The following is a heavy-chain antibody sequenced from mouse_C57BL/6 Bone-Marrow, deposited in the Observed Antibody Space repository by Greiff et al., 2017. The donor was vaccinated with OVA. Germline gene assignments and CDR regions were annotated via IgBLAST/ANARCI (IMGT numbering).Heavy chain of an antibody. CDR3: ARPSGSSYGYFDV. CDR2: IYPGSGST. J-gene: IGHJ1*03. D-gene: IGHD1-1*01. Sequence: VQLQQPGAELVKPGASVKMSCKASGYTFTSYWITWVKQRPGQGLEWIGDIYPGSGSTTYNEKFKSKATLTVDTSSSTAYMQLSSLTSEDSAVYYCARPSGSSYGYFDVWGTGTTVTVSS. V-gene: IGHV1-55*01. CDR1: GYTFTSYW.